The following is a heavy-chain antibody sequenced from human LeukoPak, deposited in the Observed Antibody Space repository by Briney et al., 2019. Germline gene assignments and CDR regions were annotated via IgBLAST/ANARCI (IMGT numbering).Heavy chain of an antibody. CDR1: GFTFSSYG. CDR2: ISYDGSNK. D-gene: IGHD2-8*01. Sequence: PGGSLRLSCAASGFTFSSYGMHWVRQAPGKGLEWVAVISYDGSNKYYADSVKGRFTISRDNSKNTLYLQMNSLGADDTAVYYCAKGRGHCIDGVCHNYYYMDVWGKGTTVTVS. J-gene: IGHJ6*03. CDR3: AKGRGHCIDGVCHNYYYMDV. V-gene: IGHV3-30*18.